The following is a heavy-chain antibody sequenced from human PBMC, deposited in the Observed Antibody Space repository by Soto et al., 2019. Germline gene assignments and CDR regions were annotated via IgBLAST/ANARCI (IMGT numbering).Heavy chain of an antibody. D-gene: IGHD6-13*01. Sequence: QVQLQQWGAGLLKPSETLSLTCAVYGGSFSGYYWSWIRQPPGKGLEWIGEINHSGSTNYNPSLKSRVTISVDTSKNQFSLKLSSVTAADTAVYYCARGSEYSSSWYVWWGQGTLVTVSS. V-gene: IGHV4-34*01. CDR3: ARGSEYSSSWYVW. CDR2: INHSGST. J-gene: IGHJ4*02. CDR1: GGSFSGYY.